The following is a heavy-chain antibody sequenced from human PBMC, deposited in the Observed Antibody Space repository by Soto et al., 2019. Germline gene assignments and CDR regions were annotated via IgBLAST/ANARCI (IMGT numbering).Heavy chain of an antibody. V-gene: IGHV1-2*04. Sequence: ASVKVSCKASGYTFTGYYMHWVRQAPGQGLEWMGWINPNSGGTNYAQKFQGWVTMTRDTSISTAYMELSRLRSDDTAVYYCARDYGHSGSYYADYYFDYWGQGTLVTVSS. CDR3: ARDYGHSGSYYADYYFDY. D-gene: IGHD1-26*01. CDR2: INPNSGGT. CDR1: GYTFTGYY. J-gene: IGHJ4*02.